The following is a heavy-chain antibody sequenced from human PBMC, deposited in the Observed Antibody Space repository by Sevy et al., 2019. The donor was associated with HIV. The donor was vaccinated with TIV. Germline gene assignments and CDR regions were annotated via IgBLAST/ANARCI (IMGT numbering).Heavy chain of an antibody. J-gene: IGHJ4*02. Sequence: GGSLRLSCAASGFTFTDYAMHWVRQAPGKGLEWVAVISNDGSNKYYADSVKGRFTISRDNSKNTLYLQMNSLRVEDTGVYYCARGYYYDSSGYYPHYFDYWGQGALVTVSS. CDR1: GFTFTDYA. CDR2: ISNDGSNK. V-gene: IGHV3-30-3*01. D-gene: IGHD3-22*01. CDR3: ARGYYYDSSGYYPHYFDY.